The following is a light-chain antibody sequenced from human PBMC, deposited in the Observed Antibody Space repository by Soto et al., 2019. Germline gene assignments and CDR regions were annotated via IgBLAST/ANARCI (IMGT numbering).Light chain of an antibody. Sequence: EFLLTQSPGTLSLSPGERATLSCRASQTVRNNYLAWYQQKPGQAPRLLIYDASSRATGIPDRFSGGGYGTDLTLTISRLENEDFEVYYCQQFSSYPLTFGGGTKVDIK. CDR2: DAS. CDR3: QQFSSYPLT. J-gene: IGKJ4*01. V-gene: IGKV3-20*01. CDR1: QTVRNNY.